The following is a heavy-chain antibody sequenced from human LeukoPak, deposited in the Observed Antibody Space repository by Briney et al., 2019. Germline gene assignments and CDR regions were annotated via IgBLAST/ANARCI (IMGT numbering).Heavy chain of an antibody. V-gene: IGHV3-48*03. Sequence: GGSLRLSCAASGFTFSSYEMNWVRQAPGKGLEWVSYISSSGSTIYYADSVKGRFTISRDNAKNSLYLQMNSLRAEDTAVYYCALESSSWYSPYYFDYWGQGTLVTVSS. J-gene: IGHJ4*02. CDR1: GFTFSSYE. CDR2: ISSSGSTI. CDR3: ALESSSWYSPYYFDY. D-gene: IGHD6-13*01.